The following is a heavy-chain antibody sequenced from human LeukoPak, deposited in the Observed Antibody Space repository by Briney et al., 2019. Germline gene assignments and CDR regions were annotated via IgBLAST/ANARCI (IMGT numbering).Heavy chain of an antibody. CDR1: GFTFSSYS. J-gene: IGHJ6*03. CDR2: ISSSSSYI. Sequence: GGSLRLSCAASGFTFSSYSMNWVRQAPGKGLEWVSSISSSSSYIYYADSVKGRFTISRDNAKNSLYLQMNSRRAEDTAVYYCARVAARRGYVYYYYMDVWGKGTTVTVSS. D-gene: IGHD6-6*01. V-gene: IGHV3-21*01. CDR3: ARVAARRGYVYYYYMDV.